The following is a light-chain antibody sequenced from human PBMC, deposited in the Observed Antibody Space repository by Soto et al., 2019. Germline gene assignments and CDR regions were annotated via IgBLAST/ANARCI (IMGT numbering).Light chain of an antibody. Sequence: EIVLTQSPGTLSLSPGERATLSCRASQSVSSSYLAWYQQKPGEAPRLLIYGASSRATGIPDRFSGRGSGTDFTPTISRQAPEDFAVYYCQQNGSSPTFGPGTKVDIK. CDR3: QQNGSSPT. CDR2: GAS. V-gene: IGKV3-20*01. CDR1: QSVSSSY. J-gene: IGKJ3*01.